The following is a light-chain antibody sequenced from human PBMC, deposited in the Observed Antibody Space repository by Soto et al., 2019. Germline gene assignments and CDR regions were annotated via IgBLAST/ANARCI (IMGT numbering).Light chain of an antibody. Sequence: EIVLTQSPDTLSLSPGERATLSCRASQSVSSSLAWYQQKPGQAPRLLIYDASNRATGIPARFSGSGSGTDFTLTISSLESEDFAVYYCQQHSNWPPEVTFGPGTKVDIK. CDR2: DAS. J-gene: IGKJ3*01. CDR1: QSVSSS. CDR3: QQHSNWPPEVT. V-gene: IGKV3-11*01.